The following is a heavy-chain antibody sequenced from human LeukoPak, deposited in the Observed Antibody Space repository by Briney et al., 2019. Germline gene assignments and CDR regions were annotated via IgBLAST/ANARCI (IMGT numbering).Heavy chain of an antibody. D-gene: IGHD1-26*01. V-gene: IGHV3-74*01. Sequence: GGSLRLSCAASGFTFSTSWMHWVRQAPGKGLVWVSRIDSDGGITNYADSVKGRFTISRDNAKNTLYLQMNSLRAEDTAVYYCAKVPQSGPASWFDPWGQGTLVTVSS. CDR3: AKVPQSGPASWFDP. J-gene: IGHJ5*02. CDR1: GFTFSTSW. CDR2: IDSDGGIT.